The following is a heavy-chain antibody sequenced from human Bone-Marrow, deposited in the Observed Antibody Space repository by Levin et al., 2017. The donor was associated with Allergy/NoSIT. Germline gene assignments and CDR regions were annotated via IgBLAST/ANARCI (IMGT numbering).Heavy chain of an antibody. CDR3: ANSMFWSGYYGYS. V-gene: IGHV4-38-2*01. CDR1: GYSISSGYY. CDR2: IYHSGTT. D-gene: IGHD3-3*01. Sequence: SETLSLTCAVSGYSISSGYYWGWIRQPPGKGLEWIGTIYHSGTTYYNPSLKSRVTISVDTSKNQFSLKLSSVTAADTAVYYCANSMFWSGYYGYSWGQGTLVTVSS. J-gene: IGHJ5*02.